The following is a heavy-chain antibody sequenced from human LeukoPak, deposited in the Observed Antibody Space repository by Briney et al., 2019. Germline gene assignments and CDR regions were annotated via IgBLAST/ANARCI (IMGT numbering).Heavy chain of an antibody. V-gene: IGHV1-2*02. CDR3: ARDVAGEYCDFWSVLYYFDY. D-gene: IGHD3-3*01. CDR1: GYTFTGYY. CDR2: INPNSGGT. J-gene: IGHJ4*02. Sequence: GASVKVSCKASGYTFTGYYMHWVRQAPGQGLEWMGWINPNSGGTNYAQKFQGRVTMTRDTSISTAYMELSRLRSDDTAVYYCARDVAGEYCDFWSVLYYFDYWGQGTLVTVSS.